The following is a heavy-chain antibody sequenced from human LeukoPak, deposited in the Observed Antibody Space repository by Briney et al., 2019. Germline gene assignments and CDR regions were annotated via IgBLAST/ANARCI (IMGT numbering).Heavy chain of an antibody. J-gene: IGHJ3*02. Sequence: KPSETLSLTCAVYGGSFSGYYWSWIRQPPGKGLEWIGEINHSGSTNYNPSLKSRVTISVDTSKNQFSLKLSSVTAADTAVYYCASTPKNYYDSSGYSEDAFDIWGQGTMVTVSS. CDR1: GGSFSGYY. CDR2: INHSGST. CDR3: ASTPKNYYDSSGYSEDAFDI. D-gene: IGHD3-22*01. V-gene: IGHV4-34*01.